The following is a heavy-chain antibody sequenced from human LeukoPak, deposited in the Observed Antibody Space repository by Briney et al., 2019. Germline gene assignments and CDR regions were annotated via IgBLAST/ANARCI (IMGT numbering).Heavy chain of an antibody. V-gene: IGHV1-46*01. CDR1: GGTFSSYA. J-gene: IGHJ4*02. CDR2: INPSGGST. CDR3: ARDDGLSSGWDY. D-gene: IGHD6-19*01. Sequence: ASVKVSCKASGGTFSSYAISWVRQAPGQGLEWMGIINPSGGSTSYAQKFQGRVTMTRDTSTSTVYMELSSLRSEDTAVYYCARDDGLSSGWDYWGQGTLVTVSS.